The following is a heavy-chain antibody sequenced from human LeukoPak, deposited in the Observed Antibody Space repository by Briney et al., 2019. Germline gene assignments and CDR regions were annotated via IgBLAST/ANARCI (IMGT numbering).Heavy chain of an antibody. V-gene: IGHV4-59*12. CDR1: GGSISGYY. Sequence: SETLSLTCTVSGGSISGYYWSWVRQPPGKGLEWIGNVDYNGNIYYSPSLKSRALVSVDTSKNQVSLRLTSVTAADTAVYFCARSNHFWSGFLDTWGQGTLVTVSS. CDR2: VDYNGNI. J-gene: IGHJ4*02. D-gene: IGHD3-3*02. CDR3: ARSNHFWSGFLDT.